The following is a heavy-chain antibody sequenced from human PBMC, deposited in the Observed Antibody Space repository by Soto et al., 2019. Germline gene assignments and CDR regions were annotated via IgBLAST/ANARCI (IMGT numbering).Heavy chain of an antibody. J-gene: IGHJ6*02. CDR1: GGSFSAYY. Sequence: SETLSLTCAVSGGSFSAYYWTWIRQPPGRGLEWIGEIDHSGSTNYNPSLEGRVTMSIDRAKNRFSLNVTSVTAADTAVYYCVRGLRYSGMDVWGQGTTVTSP. CDR3: VRGLRYSGMDV. D-gene: IGHD2-15*01. CDR2: IDHSGST. V-gene: IGHV4-34*01.